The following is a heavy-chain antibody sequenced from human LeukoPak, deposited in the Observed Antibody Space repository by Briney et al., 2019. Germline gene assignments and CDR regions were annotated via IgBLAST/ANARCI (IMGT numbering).Heavy chain of an antibody. CDR2: INPTSGDT. CDR3: ARRSSVESSWPYDF. J-gene: IGHJ4*02. D-gene: IGHD2-2*01. V-gene: IGHV1-2*02. CDR1: GYAFSGFY. Sequence: ASVKVSCKASGYAFSGFYMHWVRQAPGQGLEWMGWINPTSGDTKYAQKFQGRVPMTRDTSIATAYMELRTLNYEATAFYYCARRSSVESSWPYDFWGQGTLVTVAS.